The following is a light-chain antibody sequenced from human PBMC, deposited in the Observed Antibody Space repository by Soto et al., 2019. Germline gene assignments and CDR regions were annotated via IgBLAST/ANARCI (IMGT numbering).Light chain of an antibody. J-gene: IGKJ1*01. CDR2: GAS. Sequence: EIVMTQSPATLSVSPGKRATLSCRTSQSVSSSLAWYQQKPGQAPSLLIYGASTRATGIPARFSGSGSGTEFTLTISSLQSEDCAVYYCQQYKNWPWTFGQGTKVDIK. CDR3: QQYKNWPWT. CDR1: QSVSSS. V-gene: IGKV3-15*01.